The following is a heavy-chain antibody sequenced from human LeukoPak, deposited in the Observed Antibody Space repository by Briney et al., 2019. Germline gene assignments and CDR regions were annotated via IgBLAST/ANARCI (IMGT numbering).Heavy chain of an antibody. V-gene: IGHV3-23*01. CDR1: GFTFGSYS. D-gene: IGHD4-17*01. CDR3: AKFSPYGDVMY. J-gene: IGHJ4*02. Sequence: GGSLRLSCAASGFTFGSYSMSWVRQAPGKGLEWVSAISGNGAGTYYADSVKGRFIISRDNSKNTLYLQMNSLSADDTAVYYCAKFSPYGDVMYWGEGTLVTVPS. CDR2: ISGNGAGT.